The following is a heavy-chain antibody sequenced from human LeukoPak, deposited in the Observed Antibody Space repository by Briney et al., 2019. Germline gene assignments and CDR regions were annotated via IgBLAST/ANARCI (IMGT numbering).Heavy chain of an antibody. Sequence: PSETLSLTCAVYGGSFSGYYWSWIRQPPGKGLEWIGEISHSGSTNYNPSLKSRVTISVDTSKNQFSLKLSSVTAADTAVYYCARGPSPGIAAAGTPLGYWGQGTLVTVSS. V-gene: IGHV4-34*01. D-gene: IGHD6-13*01. J-gene: IGHJ4*02. CDR1: GGSFSGYY. CDR2: ISHSGST. CDR3: ARGPSPGIAAAGTPLGY.